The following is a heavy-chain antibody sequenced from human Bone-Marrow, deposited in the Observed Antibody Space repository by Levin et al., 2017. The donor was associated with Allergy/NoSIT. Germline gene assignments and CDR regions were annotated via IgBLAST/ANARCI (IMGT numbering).Heavy chain of an antibody. CDR3: ARKKSRGWYGWFDP. D-gene: IGHD6-19*01. J-gene: IGHJ5*02. CDR2: IYHNGSI. Sequence: SETLSLTCTVSGGPIISFNWWSWVRQTPEKGLEWIGEIYHNGSIRYNPPLQSRFTISVDTSKNQLSLPLNSVTAADTAVYYGARKKSRGWYGWFDPWGQGTLVTVS. V-gene: IGHV4-4*02. CDR1: GGPIISFNW.